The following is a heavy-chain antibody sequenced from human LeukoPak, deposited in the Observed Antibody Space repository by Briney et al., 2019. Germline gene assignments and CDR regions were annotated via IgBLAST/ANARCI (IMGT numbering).Heavy chain of an antibody. CDR3: ARIVGDGYSDY. J-gene: IGHJ4*02. V-gene: IGHV2-70*04. CDR2: TDWDDDK. Sequence: SGPALVKPTQTLTLTCTFSGFSLSTSGMRVSWIRQPPGKALEWLARTDWDDDKFYSTSLKTRLTISKGTSKNQVVLTMTNMDPVDTATYYCARIVGDGYSDYWGQGTLVTVSS. CDR1: GFSLSTSGMR. D-gene: IGHD5-24*01.